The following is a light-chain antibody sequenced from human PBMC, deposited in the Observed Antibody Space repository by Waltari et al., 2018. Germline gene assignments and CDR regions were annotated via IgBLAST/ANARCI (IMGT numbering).Light chain of an antibody. CDR2: KAS. CDR1: QNTSSW. V-gene: IGKV1-5*03. J-gene: IGKJ1*01. CDR3: QQYGDYTT. Sequence: DIQMTQSPSTLSAFVGDIVTITCRASQNTSSWLAWYQQKPGKAPKLLIYKASTLQSGVSSRFSGSGSGTEFTLTINSLQPDDFATYYCQQYGDYTTFGQGTKVEIK.